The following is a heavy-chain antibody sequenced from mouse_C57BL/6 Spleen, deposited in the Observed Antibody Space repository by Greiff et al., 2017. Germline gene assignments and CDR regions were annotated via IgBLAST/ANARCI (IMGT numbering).Heavy chain of an antibody. Sequence: QVQLQQPGAELVKPGASVKLSCKASGYTFTSYWMHWVKQRPGQGLEWIGMIHPNSGSTNYNEKFKSKATLTVYKSSSTAYMQLSSLTSEDSAVYYCARYYGSSDYAMDYWGQGTSVTVSS. CDR1: GYTFTSYW. CDR3: ARYYGSSDYAMDY. V-gene: IGHV1-64*01. D-gene: IGHD1-1*01. CDR2: IHPNSGST. J-gene: IGHJ4*01.